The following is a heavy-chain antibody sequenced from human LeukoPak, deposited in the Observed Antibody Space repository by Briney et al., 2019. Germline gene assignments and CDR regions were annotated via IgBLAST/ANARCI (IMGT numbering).Heavy chain of an antibody. J-gene: IGHJ3*02. D-gene: IGHD5-12*01. V-gene: IGHV3-7*01. CDR2: IKEDGTAK. Sequence: GGSLRLSCAASGFTFSSSWMAWVRQAPGKGLEWVGNIKEDGTAKNYVVSVRGRFTISRDNAKNSLYLQMNSLRGEDTAVYYCTRDSGDNAFDIWGQGTMVTVSS. CDR1: GFTFSSSW. CDR3: TRDSGDNAFDI.